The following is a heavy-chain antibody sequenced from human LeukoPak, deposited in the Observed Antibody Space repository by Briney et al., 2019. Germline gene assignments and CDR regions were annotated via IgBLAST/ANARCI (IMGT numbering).Heavy chain of an antibody. CDR1: GGSISDYY. CDR3: ARLIVVVRGASDY. J-gene: IGHJ4*02. D-gene: IGHD2-15*01. CDR2: INHSGST. V-gene: IGHV4-34*01. Sequence: SETLSLTCTVSGGSISDYYWSWIRQPPGKGLEWIGEINHSGSTNYNPSLKSRVTISVDTSKNQFSLKLSSVTAADTAVYYCARLIVVVRGASDYWGQGTLVTVSS.